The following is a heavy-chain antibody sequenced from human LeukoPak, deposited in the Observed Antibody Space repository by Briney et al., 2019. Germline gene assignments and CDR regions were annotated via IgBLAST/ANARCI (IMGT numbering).Heavy chain of an antibody. V-gene: IGHV3-48*03. CDR2: ISSSGSNI. J-gene: IGHJ6*04. Sequence: GGSLRLSCAASGFTFSSYEMNWVRQAPGKGLEWVSYISSSGSNIKYADSVKGRFTISRGNAKNSVYLQMNSLRAEDTAVYYCAELGITMIGGVWGKGTTVTISS. D-gene: IGHD3-10*02. CDR1: GFTFSSYE. CDR3: AELGITMIGGV.